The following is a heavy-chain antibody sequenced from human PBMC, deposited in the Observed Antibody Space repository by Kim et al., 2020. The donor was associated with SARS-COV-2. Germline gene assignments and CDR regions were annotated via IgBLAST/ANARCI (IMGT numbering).Heavy chain of an antibody. J-gene: IGHJ3*01. CDR3: ARDHYGAADVSWCLRYDCFDF. CDR2: ISHYGSNE. D-gene: IGHD3-16*01. Sequence: GGSLRLSCVASGFTFSSYAMHWVRQVPGKGLEWVAFISHYGSNEYYTDSVKGRFTISRDDSKNTLYLQMNSLKPEDTAVYYCARDHYGAADVSWCLRYDCFDFWGQGTLVTVSS. V-gene: IGHV3-30*04. CDR1: GFTFSSYA.